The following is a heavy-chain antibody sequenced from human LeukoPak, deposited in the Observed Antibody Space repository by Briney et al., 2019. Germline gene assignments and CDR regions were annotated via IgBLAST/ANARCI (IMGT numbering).Heavy chain of an antibody. CDR2: ISSSGSTI. CDR1: GFTFSDYY. J-gene: IGHJ5*02. CDR3: ARDPGAVAGWFDP. Sequence: GGSLRLSCAASGFTFSDYYMSWIRQAPGRGLEWVSYISSSGSTIYYADSVKGRFTISRDNAKNSLYLQMNSLRAEDTAVHYCARDPGAVAGWFDPWGQGTLVTVSS. D-gene: IGHD6-19*01. V-gene: IGHV3-11*04.